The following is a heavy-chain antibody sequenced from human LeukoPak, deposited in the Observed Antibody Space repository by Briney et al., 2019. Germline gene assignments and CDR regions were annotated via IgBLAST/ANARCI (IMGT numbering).Heavy chain of an antibody. CDR1: GFTVSSNY. CDR2: IYSGGST. Sequence: GGSLRLSCAASGFTVSSNYMSWVRQAPGKGLEWVSVIYSGGSTYYADSVKGRFTISRDNSKNTLYLQMNSLRAEDTAVYYCARDNYSYYAWYFDYWGQGTPVTVSS. CDR3: ARDNYSYYAWYFDY. V-gene: IGHV3-53*01. J-gene: IGHJ4*02. D-gene: IGHD3-10*01.